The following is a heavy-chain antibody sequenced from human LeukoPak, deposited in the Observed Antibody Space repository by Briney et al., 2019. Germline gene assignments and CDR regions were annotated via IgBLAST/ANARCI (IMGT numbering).Heavy chain of an antibody. CDR3: ARSSGWSGPFDY. Sequence: GESLKISCKGSGYSFTSYWIGWVRQMPGKGLEWMGIIYPGDSDTRYSPSFQGQVTISADKSISTAYMELSSLRSEDTAVYYCARSSGWSGPFDYWGQGTLVTVSS. CDR2: IYPGDSDT. D-gene: IGHD6-19*01. CDR1: GYSFTSYW. J-gene: IGHJ4*02. V-gene: IGHV5-51*01.